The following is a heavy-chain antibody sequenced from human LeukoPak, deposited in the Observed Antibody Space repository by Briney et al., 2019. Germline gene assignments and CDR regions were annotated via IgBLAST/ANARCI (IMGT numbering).Heavy chain of an antibody. CDR1: GFTVSSNY. CDR3: ARGHLITFGGVIATDPGPPDY. CDR2: IYSGGST. Sequence: GGSLRLSCAASGFTVSSNYMSWVRQAPGKGLEWVSVIYSGGSTYYADSVKGRFTISRDNSKNTLYLQMNSLRAEDTAVYYCARGHLITFGGVIATDPGPPDYWGQGTLVTVSS. V-gene: IGHV3-53*01. J-gene: IGHJ4*02. D-gene: IGHD3-16*02.